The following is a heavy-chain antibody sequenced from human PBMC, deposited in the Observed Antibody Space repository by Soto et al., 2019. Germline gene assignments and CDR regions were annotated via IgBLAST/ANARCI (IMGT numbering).Heavy chain of an antibody. D-gene: IGHD3-10*01. V-gene: IGHV1-2*02. J-gene: IGHJ6*02. Sequence: GASVKVSCKASGYTFTGYYMHWVRQAPGQGLEWMGWINPNSGGTNYAQKFQGRVTMTRDTSISTAYMELSRLRSDDTAVYYCARDGEPETDGGYYYGMDVWGQGTTVTVSS. CDR1: GYTFTGYY. CDR2: INPNSGGT. CDR3: ARDGEPETDGGYYYGMDV.